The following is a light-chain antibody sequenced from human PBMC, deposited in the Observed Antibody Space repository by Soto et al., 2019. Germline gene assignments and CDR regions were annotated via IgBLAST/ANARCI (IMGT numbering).Light chain of an antibody. V-gene: IGKV3-11*01. Sequence: EIVLTLSPATLSLSPGERATLSCRASQSVSSYLSWYQQKPGQAPRLLIYDASNRATGIPARFSGSGSGTDFTLTISSLEPEDFAVYYSQQRSNWPPEITFGQGTRLEIK. CDR3: QQRSNWPPEIT. CDR1: QSVSSY. J-gene: IGKJ5*01. CDR2: DAS.